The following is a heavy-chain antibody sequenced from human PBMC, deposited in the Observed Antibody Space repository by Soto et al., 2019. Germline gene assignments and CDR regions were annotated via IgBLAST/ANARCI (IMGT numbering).Heavy chain of an antibody. CDR3: AKEGPITNWYFDY. V-gene: IGHV3-30*18. CDR1: GFTFSNYD. Sequence: QVPLVESGGGVVQPGRSLRLSCAASGFTFSNYDMHWVRQAPGKGLEWVIVISYDGNVAYYADSVKGRFTISRDNSKNTLYLQMNSLRTEDTAMYYCAKEGPITNWYFDYWGQGTLVTVSS. D-gene: IGHD1-1*01. J-gene: IGHJ4*02. CDR2: ISYDGNVA.